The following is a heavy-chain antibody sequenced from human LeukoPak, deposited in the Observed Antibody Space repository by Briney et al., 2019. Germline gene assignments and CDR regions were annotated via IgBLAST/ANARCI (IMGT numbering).Heavy chain of an antibody. J-gene: IGHJ4*02. Sequence: GESLKISCKASGYRFADYWIAWVRQVPGQGLEWMGIIHPDDSDTRYSPSFLGQVTISADKSISTAYLQWSSLKASDTAMYYCARPVEMATSPFDYWGQGTLVTASS. D-gene: IGHD5-24*01. CDR3: ARPVEMATSPFDY. CDR1: GYRFADYW. CDR2: IHPDDSDT. V-gene: IGHV5-51*01.